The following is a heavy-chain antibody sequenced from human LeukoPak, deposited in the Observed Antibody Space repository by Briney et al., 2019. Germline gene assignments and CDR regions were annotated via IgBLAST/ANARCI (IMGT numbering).Heavy chain of an antibody. D-gene: IGHD3-22*01. V-gene: IGHV1-46*01. CDR1: GYIFTSYF. CDR2: INPSGGST. Sequence: ASVKVSCKASGYIFTSYFMHWVRQAPGQGLEWMGLINPSGGSTRYAQKLQGRVTMTTDTSTSTAYMELRSLKSDDTAVYYCASLKNYYDSSGYLVTDAFDIWGQGTMVTVSS. J-gene: IGHJ3*02. CDR3: ASLKNYYDSSGYLVTDAFDI.